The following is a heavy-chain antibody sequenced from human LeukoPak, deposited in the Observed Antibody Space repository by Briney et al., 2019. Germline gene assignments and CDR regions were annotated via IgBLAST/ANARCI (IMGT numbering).Heavy chain of an antibody. D-gene: IGHD7-27*01. J-gene: IGHJ4*02. CDR1: GFTFSSYS. V-gene: IGHV3-48*04. CDR2: ISSSSSTI. CDR3: AKDPGTGVFDY. Sequence: GGSLRLSCAASGFTFSSYSVNWVRQAPGKGLEWVSYISSSSSTIYYADSVKGRFTISRDNAKNSLYLQMNSLRAEDTAVYYCAKDPGTGVFDYWGQGTLVTVSS.